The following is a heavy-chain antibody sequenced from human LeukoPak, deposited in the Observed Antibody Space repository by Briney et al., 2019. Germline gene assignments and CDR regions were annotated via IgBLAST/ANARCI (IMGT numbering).Heavy chain of an antibody. CDR2: IRYDGSNK. J-gene: IGHJ5*02. D-gene: IGHD2-2*01. Sequence: GGSLRLSCAASGFTFSSYGMHWVRQAPGKGLEWVAFIRYDGSNKYYADSVKGRFTISRDNSKNTLYLQMNSLRAEDTAVYYCAKDLDIVVVLAARRFDPWGQGTLVTVSS. CDR1: GFTFSSYG. V-gene: IGHV3-30*02. CDR3: AKDLDIVVVLAARRFDP.